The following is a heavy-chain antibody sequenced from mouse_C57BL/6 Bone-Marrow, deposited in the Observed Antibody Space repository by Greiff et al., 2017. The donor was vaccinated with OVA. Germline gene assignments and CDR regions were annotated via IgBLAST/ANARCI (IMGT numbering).Heavy chain of an antibody. Sequence: EVKLMESGGGLVQPGGSLKLSCAASGFTFSDYYMYWVRQTPEKRLEWVAYISNGGGSTYYTDTVKGRFTISRDNAKNTLYLQLSRLKSEDTAMYYCATLSYYGYYFHYWGKGTTLTVS. J-gene: IGHJ2*01. D-gene: IGHD1-1*01. V-gene: IGHV5-12*01. CDR2: ISNGGGST. CDR3: ATLSYYGYYFHY. CDR1: GFTFSDYY.